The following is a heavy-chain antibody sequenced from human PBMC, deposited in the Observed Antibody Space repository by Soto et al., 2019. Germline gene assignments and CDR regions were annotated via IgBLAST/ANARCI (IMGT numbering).Heavy chain of an antibody. D-gene: IGHD4-17*01. CDR2: ISGGGGST. CDR3: AKDLNRVRSRYYFDY. J-gene: IGHJ4*02. Sequence: GGSLRLSCAASGFTFSNYAMSWVRQAPGKGLEWVSAISGGGGSTYYADSVKGRFTISRDSSKNTLYLQMNSLRAEDTAVYYCAKDLNRVRSRYYFDYWGQGTLVTVS. V-gene: IGHV3-23*01. CDR1: GFTFSNYA.